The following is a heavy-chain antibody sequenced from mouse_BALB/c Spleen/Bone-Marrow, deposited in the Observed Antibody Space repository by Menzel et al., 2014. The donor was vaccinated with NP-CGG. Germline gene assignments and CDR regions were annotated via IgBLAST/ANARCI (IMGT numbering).Heavy chain of an antibody. V-gene: IGHV1-37*01. D-gene: IGHD2-4*01. J-gene: IGHJ3*01. CDR2: INPYNGDP. CDR3: GRGNYDYDSWFGY. CDR1: GYSFTGYF. Sequence: EVQLQQSGPELVKPGASGKISCKASGYSFTGYFMNWMKQSHGKSLEWIGRINPYNGDPFYNQKFKGKATLTVDKSSSTAHMELLSLTSEDSAVYYCGRGNYDYDSWFGYWGQGTLVTVSA.